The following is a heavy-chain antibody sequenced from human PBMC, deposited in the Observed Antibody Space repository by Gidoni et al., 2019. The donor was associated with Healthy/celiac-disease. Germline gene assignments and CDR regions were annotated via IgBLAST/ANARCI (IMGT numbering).Heavy chain of an antibody. D-gene: IGHD2-2*01. CDR3: ASIVVPAAIDAFDI. V-gene: IGHV4-34*01. Sequence: QVQLQQWGAGLLKPSETLSLTCAVYGGSFSGYYWSWIRQPPGKGLEWIGEINHSGSTNYNPSLKSRVTISVDTSKNQFSLKLSSVTAADTAVYYCASIVVPAAIDAFDIWGQGTMVTVSS. CDR2: INHSGST. J-gene: IGHJ3*02. CDR1: GGSFSGYY.